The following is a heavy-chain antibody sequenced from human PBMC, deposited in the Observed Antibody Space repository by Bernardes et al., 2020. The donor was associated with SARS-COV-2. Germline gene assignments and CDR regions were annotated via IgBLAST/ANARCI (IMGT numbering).Heavy chain of an antibody. V-gene: IGHV3-15*07. CDR1: GFTFSNAW. D-gene: IGHD3-22*01. Sequence: WGSLRLSCAASGFTFSNAWMNWVRQAPGKGLEWVGQINRQTDGGTTDYAAPVKGRFTISGDDSKNTLYLQMNSLKTEDTAVYYCTTGAEIYEDSSGFSYYFDFWGQGTLVTVSS. J-gene: IGHJ4*02. CDR2: INRQTDGGTT. CDR3: TTGAEIYEDSSGFSYYFDF.